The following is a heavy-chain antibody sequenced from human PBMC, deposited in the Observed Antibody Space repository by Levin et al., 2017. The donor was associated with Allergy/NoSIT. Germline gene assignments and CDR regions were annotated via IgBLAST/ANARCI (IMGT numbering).Heavy chain of an antibody. J-gene: IGHJ6*02. D-gene: IGHD3-16*02. Sequence: PGGSLRLSCAASGFTYTSFWMAWVRQAPGKGLEWVANIKQDGSETYYVDSVKGRFTISRDNAKNSVYLQMNILRVDDTAVYYCAREEGWGYHYGMDVWGQGTTVTVSS. CDR2: IKQDGSET. V-gene: IGHV3-7*01. CDR1: GFTYTSFW. CDR3: AREEGWGYHYGMDV.